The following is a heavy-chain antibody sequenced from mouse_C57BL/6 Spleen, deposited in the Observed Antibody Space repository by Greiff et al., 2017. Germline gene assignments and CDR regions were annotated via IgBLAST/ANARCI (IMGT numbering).Heavy chain of an antibody. V-gene: IGHV1-50*01. CDR1: GYTFTSYW. D-gene: IGHD1-1*01. CDR2: IDPSDSYT. CDR3: ARGTDYGSSYRWYFDV. Sequence: QVQLQQSGAELVKPGASVKLSCKASGYTFTSYWMQWVKQRPGQGLEWIGEIDPSDSYTNYNQKFKGKATLTVDTSSSTAYMQLSSLTSEDSAVYYCARGTDYGSSYRWYFDVWGTGTTVTVSS. J-gene: IGHJ1*03.